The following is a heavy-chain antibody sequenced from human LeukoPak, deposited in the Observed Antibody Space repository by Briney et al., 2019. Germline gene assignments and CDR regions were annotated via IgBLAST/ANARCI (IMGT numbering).Heavy chain of an antibody. V-gene: IGHV1-24*01. CDR1: GYTLTELS. J-gene: IGHJ6*02. Sequence: ASVKVSCKVSGYTLTELSMHWVRQAPGKGLEWMGGFDPEDGETIYAQKFQGRVTMTEDTSTDTAYMELSSLRSEDTAVYYCATASIAAARDYYYGMDVWGQGTTVTVSS. CDR3: ATASIAAARDYYYGMDV. CDR2: FDPEDGET. D-gene: IGHD6-13*01.